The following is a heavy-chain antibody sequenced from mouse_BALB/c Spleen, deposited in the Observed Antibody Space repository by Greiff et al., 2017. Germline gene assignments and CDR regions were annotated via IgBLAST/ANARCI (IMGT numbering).Heavy chain of an antibody. V-gene: IGHV5-9-3*01. CDR1: GFTFSSYA. Sequence: EVQLVESGGGLVKPGGSLKLSCAASGFTFSSYAMSWVRQTPEKRLEWVATISSGGSYTYYPDSVKGRFTISRDNAKNTLYLQMSSLRSEDTAMYYCARLRDYDYGVRFACWGQGTLVTVSA. CDR2: ISSGGSYT. J-gene: IGHJ3*01. CDR3: ARLRDYDYGVRFAC. D-gene: IGHD2-4*01.